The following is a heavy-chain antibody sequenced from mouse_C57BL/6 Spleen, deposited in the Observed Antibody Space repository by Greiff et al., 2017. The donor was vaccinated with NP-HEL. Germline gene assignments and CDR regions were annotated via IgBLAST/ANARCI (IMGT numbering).Heavy chain of an antibody. CDR2: IYPGSGST. J-gene: IGHJ4*01. D-gene: IGHD2-2*01. CDR1: GYTFTSYW. Sequence: QVQLQQSGAELVKPGASVKMSCKASGYTFTSYWITWVKQRPGQGLEWIGDIYPGSGSTNYNEKFKSKATLTVDTSSSTAYMQLSSLTSEDSAVYYCARGGYDDFYAMDYWGQGTSVTVSS. CDR3: ARGGYDDFYAMDY. V-gene: IGHV1-55*01.